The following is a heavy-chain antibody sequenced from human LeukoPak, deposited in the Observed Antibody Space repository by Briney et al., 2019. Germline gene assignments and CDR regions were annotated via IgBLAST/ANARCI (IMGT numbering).Heavy chain of an antibody. J-gene: IGHJ4*02. CDR2: IWYDGSNK. CDR3: ARAPVGALYYFDY. D-gene: IGHD1-26*01. Sequence: GGSLRLSCAASGFTFSSYGMHWVRQAPGKGLERVAVIWYDGSNKYYADSVKGRFTISRDNSKDTLYLQMNSLRAEDTAVYYCARAPVGALYYFDYWGQGTLVTVSS. CDR1: GFTFSSYG. V-gene: IGHV3-33*01.